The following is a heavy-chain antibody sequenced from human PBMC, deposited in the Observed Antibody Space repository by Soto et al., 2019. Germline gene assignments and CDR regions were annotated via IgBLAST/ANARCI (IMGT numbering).Heavy chain of an antibody. CDR1: GYTFYNYG. J-gene: IGHJ5*02. Sequence: QVQLVQSGGEVKRPGASVKVSCKTSGYTFYNYGITWVRQAPGQPLEWLGWISLYSDGTNYAQKFQGRVSMTTDTSTTTAYMELRSLRSDDTAVYYCARVVPGAEAWFGPWGQGTLVTVPS. D-gene: IGHD2-2*01. CDR2: ISLYSDGT. CDR3: ARVVPGAEAWFGP. V-gene: IGHV1-18*01.